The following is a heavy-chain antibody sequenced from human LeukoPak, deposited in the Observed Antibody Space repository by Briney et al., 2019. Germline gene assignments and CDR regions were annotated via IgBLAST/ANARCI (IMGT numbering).Heavy chain of an antibody. D-gene: IGHD3-10*01. CDR1: GFTFSDYY. CDR3: ALDQYYYGSGSPDY. CDR2: ISSSGSTI. V-gene: IGHV3-11*01. J-gene: IGHJ4*02. Sequence: GGSLRLSCAASGFTFSDYYMSWIRQAPGKGLERVSYISSSGSTIYYADSVNGRFTISRDNAKNSLYLQMNSLRAEDTAVYYCALDQYYYGSGSPDYWGQGTLVTVSS.